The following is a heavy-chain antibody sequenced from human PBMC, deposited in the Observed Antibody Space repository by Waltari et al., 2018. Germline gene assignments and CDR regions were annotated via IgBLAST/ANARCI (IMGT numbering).Heavy chain of an antibody. Sequence: EVQLVESGGGLVQPGGSLRLSCAVSGLPLSDHDMDWVRQAPGKGLDWLGRSNSKPNGYVTEYAASVKGRFTISRDDSKNSLYLQMNSLKTEDTALYYCVMYIRGYPYWGQGTLVTVSS. CDR2: SNSKPNGYVT. V-gene: IGHV3-72*01. CDR3: VMYIRGYPY. J-gene: IGHJ4*02. CDR1: GLPLSDHD. D-gene: IGHD3-22*01.